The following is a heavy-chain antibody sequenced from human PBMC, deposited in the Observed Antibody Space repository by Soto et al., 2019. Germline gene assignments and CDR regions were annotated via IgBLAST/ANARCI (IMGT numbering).Heavy chain of an antibody. V-gene: IGHV3-30*18. CDR3: AKDKGPYSYGPYGMDV. CDR1: GFTFSGYD. J-gene: IGHJ6*02. CDR2: ISYDGSNK. Sequence: QVQLVESGGGVVQPGRSLRLSCAASGFTFSGYDMHWVRQAPGKVLEWVALISYDGSNKYYADSVKGRFTISRDNSKNTLYLQMNSLRAEDAAVYYCAKDKGPYSYGPYGMDVWGQGTTVTVSS. D-gene: IGHD5-18*01.